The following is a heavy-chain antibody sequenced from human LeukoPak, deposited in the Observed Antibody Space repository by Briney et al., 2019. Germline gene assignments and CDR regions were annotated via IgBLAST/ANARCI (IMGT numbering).Heavy chain of an antibody. J-gene: IGHJ4*01. CDR1: GFIFNTYW. Sequence: GGSLRLSCAASGFIFNTYWMHWVRQAPGKGLVWVSRIRSDGSSTSYADSVRGRFTISRDNAKNTLYLQMNSLRAEDTAVYYCAGVLGVRDLAYFDYWGHGTLVTVSS. CDR3: AGVLGVRDLAYFDY. V-gene: IGHV3-74*01. D-gene: IGHD3-10*01. CDR2: IRSDGSST.